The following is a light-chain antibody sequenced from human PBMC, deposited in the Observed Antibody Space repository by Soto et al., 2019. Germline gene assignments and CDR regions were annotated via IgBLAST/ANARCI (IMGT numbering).Light chain of an antibody. J-gene: IGKJ1*01. CDR2: GAS. CDR3: QQYGSLPWT. CDR1: QSVSSNY. V-gene: IGKV3-20*01. Sequence: EIVLTQAPDTLSFSPGERPTLSCRASQSVSSNYLAWYQQIPGQAPRPLIYGASSRVPGIPDRFSGSGSGTDFTLTISRLEPEDFAVYYCQQYGSLPWTFGQGTKVDIK.